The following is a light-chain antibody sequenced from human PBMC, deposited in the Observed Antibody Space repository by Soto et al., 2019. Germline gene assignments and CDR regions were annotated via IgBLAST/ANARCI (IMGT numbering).Light chain of an antibody. V-gene: IGLV1-40*01. CDR2: GNS. J-gene: IGLJ2*01. CDR3: QSYDSSLSGSVV. Sequence: QSVLTQPPSVSGAPGQRVTISCTGSSSNIGAGYDVHWYQQLPGPAPKLLIYGNSNRPSGVPDRFSGSKSGTAASLAITGLQAEDEDDYYCQSYDSSLSGSVVFGGGTQLTVL. CDR1: SSNIGAGYD.